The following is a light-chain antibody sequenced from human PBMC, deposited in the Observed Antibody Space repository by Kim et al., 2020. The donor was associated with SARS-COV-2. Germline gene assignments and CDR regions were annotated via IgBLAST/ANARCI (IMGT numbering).Light chain of an antibody. CDR3: QQYDNLPLFT. V-gene: IGKV1-33*01. CDR2: YAS. CDR1: QDISNY. Sequence: SVGDRVTITCQASQDISNYLNWYQQKPGKAPKLLIYYASNLETGVPSRFSGSGSGTDFTFTISSLQPEDIATYYCQQYDNLPLFTFGPGTKVDIK. J-gene: IGKJ3*01.